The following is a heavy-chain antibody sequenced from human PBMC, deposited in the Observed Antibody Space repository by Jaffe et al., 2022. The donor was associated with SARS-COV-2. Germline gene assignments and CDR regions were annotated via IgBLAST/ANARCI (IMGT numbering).Heavy chain of an antibody. CDR1: GFNFSDYA. V-gene: IGHV3-30*03. Sequence: QVQLVESGGGVVPPGKSLRLSCVASGFNFSDYAMHWVRQAPGKGLEWVSFISFDGTYGYYADSVRGRFTLSRDNSKNTLYLQMDGLKTEDTAVYYCARDLLFYFSSSVLDYWGQGSLVTVSS. CDR3: ARDLLFYFSSSVLDY. CDR2: ISFDGTYG. D-gene: IGHD2-2*01. J-gene: IGHJ4*02.